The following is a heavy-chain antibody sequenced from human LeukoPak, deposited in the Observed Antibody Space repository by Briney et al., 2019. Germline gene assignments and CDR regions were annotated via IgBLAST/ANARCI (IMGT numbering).Heavy chain of an antibody. CDR1: GGSFSGYY. J-gene: IGHJ5*02. V-gene: IGHV4-34*01. CDR2: INHSGST. D-gene: IGHD3-10*01. CDR3: ATGTHYYGSGSYPNWFDP. Sequence: SETLSLTCAVYGGSFSGYYWSWIRQPPGKGLGWIGEINHSGSTNYNPSLKSRVTISVDTSKNQFSLKLSSVTAADTAVYYCATGTHYYGSGSYPNWFDPWGQGTLVTVSS.